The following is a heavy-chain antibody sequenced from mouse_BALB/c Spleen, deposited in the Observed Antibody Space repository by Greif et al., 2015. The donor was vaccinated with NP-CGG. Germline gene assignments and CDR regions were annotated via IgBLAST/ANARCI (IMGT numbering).Heavy chain of an antibody. V-gene: IGHV1-66*01. J-gene: IGHJ4*01. CDR2: IFPGSGNT. Sequence: QVQLQQSGPELVKPGASVKISCKASGYSFTSYYIHWVKQRPGQGLEWIGWIFPGSGNTKYNEKFKGKAILTADTSSSTAYMQLSSLTSEDSAVYFCARYTTVVARAMDYWGRGTSVTVSS. CDR1: GYSFTSYY. CDR3: ARYTTVVARAMDY. D-gene: IGHD1-1*01.